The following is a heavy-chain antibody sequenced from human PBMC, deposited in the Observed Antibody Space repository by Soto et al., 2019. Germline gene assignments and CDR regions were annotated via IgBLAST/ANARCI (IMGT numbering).Heavy chain of an antibody. Sequence: GGSLRLSCAASGFTFSSYGMHWVRQAPGKGLEWVAVISYDGSNKYSADSVKGRFTISRDNSKNTLYLQMNSLRAEDTAVYYCAKIVPAVVYYYYYGMDVWGQGTTVTVSS. CDR3: AKIVPAVVYYYYYGMDV. D-gene: IGHD2-2*01. V-gene: IGHV3-30*18. CDR1: GFTFSSYG. J-gene: IGHJ6*02. CDR2: ISYDGSNK.